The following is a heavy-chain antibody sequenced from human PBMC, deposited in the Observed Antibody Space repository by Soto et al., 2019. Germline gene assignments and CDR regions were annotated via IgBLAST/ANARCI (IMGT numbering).Heavy chain of an antibody. CDR3: TRDRSITVAGWLDP. J-gene: IGHJ5*02. V-gene: IGHV3-33*05. CDR1: GFTFSSSG. CDR2: ILYDGSYK. Sequence: QVQLVESGGGVVQPGRSLRLSCAASGFTFSSSGIHWVRQAPGKGLEWVAVILYDGSYKYYADSVKGRFTISRDNSKNTLYLQMNSLRVEDTAVYYCTRDRSITVAGWLDPWGQGTLVTVSS. D-gene: IGHD6-19*01.